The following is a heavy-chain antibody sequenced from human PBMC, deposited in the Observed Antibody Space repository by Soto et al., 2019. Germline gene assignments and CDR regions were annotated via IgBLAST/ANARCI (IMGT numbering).Heavy chain of an antibody. V-gene: IGHV3-23*01. CDR3: AKEYYYDNGPDH. CDR1: GFTFSSYA. Sequence: EVQLLESGGGLVQPGGSLRLACAASGFTFSSYAMSWVRQAPGKGLEWVSAIRGSGGDTYYADSVKGRFTISRDNPKNTLYLQMNSLRAEDTAVYYCAKEYYYDNGPDHWGQGTLVIVSS. D-gene: IGHD3-22*01. J-gene: IGHJ5*02. CDR2: IRGSGGDT.